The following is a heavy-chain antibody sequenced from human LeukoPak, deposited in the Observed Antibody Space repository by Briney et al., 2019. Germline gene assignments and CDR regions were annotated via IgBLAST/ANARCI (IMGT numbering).Heavy chain of an antibody. Sequence: GGSLRLSCAASGFTFSDYYMTWIRQAPGKGLEWVSFISSSGSTVYSADSVRGRFTVSRDNAKNSLFLYMNSLRAEDTAVYYCARDASNIDFAPYFYYMDVWGKGTTVTVSS. CDR1: GFTFSDYY. J-gene: IGHJ6*03. D-gene: IGHD3-3*01. CDR2: ISSSGSTV. V-gene: IGHV3-11*04. CDR3: ARDASNIDFAPYFYYMDV.